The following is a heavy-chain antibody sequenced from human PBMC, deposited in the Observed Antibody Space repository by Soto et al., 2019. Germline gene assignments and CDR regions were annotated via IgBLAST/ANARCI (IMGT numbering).Heavy chain of an antibody. V-gene: IGHV4-39*01. CDR1: GASITSNSYF. CDR3: ARHFSVDYFDY. J-gene: IGHJ4*02. Sequence: QLQLQESGPGLVKPSETLSLTCTVSGASITSNSYFWAWIRQPPGKGLEWIGSIYYSGTTYYNPSLKSRVTISVDRSKNQFSLKLSSVTAADTAVYYCARHFSVDYFDYWGQGALVTVSS. CDR2: IYYSGTT.